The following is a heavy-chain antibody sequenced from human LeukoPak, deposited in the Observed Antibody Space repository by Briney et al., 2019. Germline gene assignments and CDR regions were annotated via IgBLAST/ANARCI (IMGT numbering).Heavy chain of an antibody. Sequence: GGSLRLSCAASGFTFSSYAMSWVRQAPRKGLEWVSAISGSGGSTYYADSVKGRFTISRDNSKNTLYLQMNSLRAEDTAVYYYAKAGDPYDILTGYDYWGQGTLVTVSS. V-gene: IGHV3-23*01. CDR1: GFTFSSYA. CDR2: ISGSGGST. J-gene: IGHJ4*02. D-gene: IGHD3-9*01. CDR3: AKAGDPYDILTGYDY.